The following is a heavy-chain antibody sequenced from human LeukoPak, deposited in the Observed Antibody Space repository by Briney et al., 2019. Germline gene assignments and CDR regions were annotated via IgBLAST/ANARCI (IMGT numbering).Heavy chain of an antibody. J-gene: IGHJ4*02. CDR1: GFTFSSYG. V-gene: IGHV3-30*18. CDR3: ANLYGDSGLDY. CDR2: ISYDGINK. Sequence: PGGSLRLSCAASGFTFSSYGMHWVRRPPGKGLEWVAVISYDGINKYHADSVKGRFTISRDNSKNTLYLQMNSLRAEDTALYYCANLYGDSGLDYWGQGTPVIVSS. D-gene: IGHD4-17*01.